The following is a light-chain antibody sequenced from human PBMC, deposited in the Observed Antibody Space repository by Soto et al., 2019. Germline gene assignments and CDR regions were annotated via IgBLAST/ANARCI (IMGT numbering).Light chain of an antibody. Sequence: SLPPAARATLYYRASQSVSNKYLAWYQQKPGQAPRLLIYGASNRATGIPDRFSGSGSGTDFTLAISSLQPEDSATYYCLQDINYPWTFGQGTKVDIK. CDR3: LQDINYPWT. CDR1: QSVSNKY. V-gene: IGKV3D-7*01. CDR2: GAS. J-gene: IGKJ1*01.